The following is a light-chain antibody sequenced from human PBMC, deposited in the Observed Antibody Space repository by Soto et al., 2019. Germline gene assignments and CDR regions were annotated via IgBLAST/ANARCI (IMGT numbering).Light chain of an antibody. V-gene: IGLV2-14*01. CDR1: SSDVGGYNY. CDR3: SSYTSSSTAV. CDR2: DDS. Sequence: QSVLTQPASVSGSPGQSITISCTGTSSDVGGYNYVSWYQQHPGKAPKLMIYDDSNRPSGVSNRFSGSKSGNTASLTISGLQAEDEADYYCSSYTSSSTAVFGGGTQLTVL. J-gene: IGLJ7*01.